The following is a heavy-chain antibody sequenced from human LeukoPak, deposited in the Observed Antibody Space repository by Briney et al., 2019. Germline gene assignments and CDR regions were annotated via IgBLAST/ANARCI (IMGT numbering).Heavy chain of an antibody. D-gene: IGHD3-10*01. V-gene: IGHV3-48*03. CDR2: ISSSGSTI. CDR3: ARGVGSGSYYNVPYYYYYMDV. CDR1: GFTFSSYE. Sequence: PGGSLRLSCAASGFTFSSYEMNWVRQAPGKGLEWVSYISSSGSTIYYADSVKGRFTISRDNAKNSLYLQMNSLRAEDTAVYYCARGVGSGSYYNVPYYYYYMDVWGKGTTVTISS. J-gene: IGHJ6*03.